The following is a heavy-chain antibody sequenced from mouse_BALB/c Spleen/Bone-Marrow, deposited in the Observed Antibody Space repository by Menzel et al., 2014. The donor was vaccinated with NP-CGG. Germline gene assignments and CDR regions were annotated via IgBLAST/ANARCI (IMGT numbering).Heavy chain of an antibody. Sequence: DVKLVESGGGLVQPGGSRKLSCAASGLTFSSFGMHWVRQAPEKGLEWIAYISSDSGAIFYADTVRGRFTISRDNPKNTLFLQMTRLRSEDTAIYFCTRGGNWEDFDYWGQGTTLTVSS. V-gene: IGHV5-17*02. J-gene: IGHJ2*01. CDR1: GLTFSSFG. CDR3: TRGGNWEDFDY. CDR2: ISSDSGAI. D-gene: IGHD4-1*01.